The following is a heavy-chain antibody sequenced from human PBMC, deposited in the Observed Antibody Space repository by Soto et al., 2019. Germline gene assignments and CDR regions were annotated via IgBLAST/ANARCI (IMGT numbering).Heavy chain of an antibody. V-gene: IGHV3-33*01. CDR1: GFTFSSYG. J-gene: IGHJ6*02. D-gene: IGHD1-7*01. CDR3: AMGPGTTNDYYYYGMDV. CDR2: IWYDGSNK. Sequence: QVQLVESGGGVVQPGRSLRLSCAASGFTFSSYGMHWVRQAPGKGLEWVAVIWYDGSNKYYADSVKGRFTISRDNSKNTLYLAMNSLRAEDTAVYYCAMGPGTTNDYYYYGMDVWGQGTTVTVSS.